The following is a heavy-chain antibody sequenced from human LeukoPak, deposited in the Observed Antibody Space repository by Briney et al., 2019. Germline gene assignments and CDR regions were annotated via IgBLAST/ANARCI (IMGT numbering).Heavy chain of an antibody. CDR2: IIPIFGTA. CDR3: ASYLDSRNYYDSSGYYSALI. CDR1: GGTFSSYA. J-gene: IGHJ3*02. V-gene: IGHV1-69*13. D-gene: IGHD3-22*01. Sequence: ASVKVSCKAPGGTFSSYAISWVRQAPGQGLEWMGGIIPIFGTANYAQKFQGRVTITADESTSTAYMELSSLRSEDTAVYYCASYLDSRNYYDSSGYYSALIWGQGTMVTVSS.